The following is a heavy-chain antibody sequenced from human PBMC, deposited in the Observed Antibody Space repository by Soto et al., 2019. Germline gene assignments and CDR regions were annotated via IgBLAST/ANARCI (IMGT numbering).Heavy chain of an antibody. Sequence: GGSLRLSCAASDFSLNFYWMHWVRQTPGKGLVWVSRINPVGTITNYADSVEGRFIISRDNAATTLYLQMNSLSAEDTAIYYCTSDTFGLRDSWGQGTLVTVSS. V-gene: IGHV3-74*01. CDR1: DFSLNFYW. CDR2: INPVGTIT. CDR3: TSDTFGLRDS. J-gene: IGHJ4*02. D-gene: IGHD3-3*01.